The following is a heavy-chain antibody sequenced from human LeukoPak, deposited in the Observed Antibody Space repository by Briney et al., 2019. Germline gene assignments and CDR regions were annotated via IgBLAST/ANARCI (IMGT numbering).Heavy chain of an antibody. Sequence: ASVKVSCKASGYTFTSYAISWVRQAPGQGLEWMGGIIPIFGTANYAQKFQGRVTITADESTSTAYMELGSLRSEDTAVYYCARGDGYKGGLDYWGQGTLVTVSS. CDR1: GYTFTSYA. CDR3: ARGDGYKGGLDY. CDR2: IIPIFGTA. D-gene: IGHD5-24*01. J-gene: IGHJ4*02. V-gene: IGHV1-69*13.